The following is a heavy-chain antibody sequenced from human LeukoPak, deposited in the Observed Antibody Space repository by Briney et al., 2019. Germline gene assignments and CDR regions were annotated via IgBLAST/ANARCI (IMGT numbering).Heavy chain of an antibody. Sequence: PGGSLRLSCAASGFTFSSYAMSWVRQAPGKGLEWVSGISGSGGSTYYADSVKGRFTISRDNSKNTLYLQMNSLRAEDTAVYYCAKGHCSGGSCYWFDPWGQGTLVTVSS. D-gene: IGHD2-15*01. CDR1: GFTFSSYA. V-gene: IGHV3-23*01. J-gene: IGHJ5*02. CDR3: AKGHCSGGSCYWFDP. CDR2: ISGSGGST.